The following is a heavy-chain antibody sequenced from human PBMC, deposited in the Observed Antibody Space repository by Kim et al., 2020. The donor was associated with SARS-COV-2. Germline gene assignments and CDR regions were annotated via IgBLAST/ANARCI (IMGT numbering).Heavy chain of an antibody. Sequence: SETLSLTCAVYGGSFSGYYWSWIRQPPGKGLEWIGEINHSGSTNYNPSLKSRVTISVDTSKNQFSLKLSSVTAADTAVYYCASLIAARLRMDVWGQGTTVTVSS. D-gene: IGHD6-6*01. J-gene: IGHJ6*02. CDR1: GGSFSGYY. CDR3: ASLIAARLRMDV. V-gene: IGHV4-34*01. CDR2: INHSGST.